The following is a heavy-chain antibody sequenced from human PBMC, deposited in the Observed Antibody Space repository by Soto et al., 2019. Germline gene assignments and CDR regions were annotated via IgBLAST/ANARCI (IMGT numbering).Heavy chain of an antibody. CDR1: GYTFTSYG. D-gene: IGHD2-2*01. CDR2: ISAYNGNT. Sequence: ASVKVSCKASGYTFTSYGISWVRQAPGQGLEWMGWISAYNGNTNYARKLQGRVTMTTDTSTSTAYMALRSLRSDDTAVYYCARDRGYQLLPHYFDYWGQGTLVTVSS. CDR3: ARDRGYQLLPHYFDY. J-gene: IGHJ4*02. V-gene: IGHV1-18*01.